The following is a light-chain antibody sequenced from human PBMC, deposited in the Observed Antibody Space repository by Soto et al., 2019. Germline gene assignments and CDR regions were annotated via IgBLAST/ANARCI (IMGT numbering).Light chain of an antibody. V-gene: IGLV6-57*04. CDR1: SGSIANNY. Sequence: NFMLTQPHSVSESPGKTLSISCTRSSGSIANNYVQWYQQRPGSAPTTVIYENNQRLSGVPDRFSGSTDGSSNSASLTISGLQTEEEADYYCQSYDSDFVVFGGWTKLTVL. CDR2: ENN. J-gene: IGLJ2*01. CDR3: QSYDSDFVV.